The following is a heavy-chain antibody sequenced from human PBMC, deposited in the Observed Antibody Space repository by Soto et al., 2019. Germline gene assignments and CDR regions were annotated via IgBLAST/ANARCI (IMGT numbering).Heavy chain of an antibody. V-gene: IGHV3-74*01. CDR3: ARDLAFDI. CDR2: INSDGSST. CDR1: GFTFSSYW. J-gene: IGHJ3*02. Sequence: GGSLRLSCAASGFTFSSYWMHWVRQAPGKGLAWVSRINSDGSSTSYADSVKGRFTISRDNAKNTLYLQMNSLRAEDTAVYYCARDLAFDIWGQGTMVTVSS.